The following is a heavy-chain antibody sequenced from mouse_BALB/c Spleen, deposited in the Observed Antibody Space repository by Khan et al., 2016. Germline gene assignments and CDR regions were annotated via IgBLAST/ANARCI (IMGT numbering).Heavy chain of an antibody. Sequence: QVQLKQSGPGLVAPSQTLSITCTVSGFSFTGHGVNWVRQPPGKGLEWLGMIWGDGRTDYNSALKSRLTIIKDNSESQVFLKMNSLQTDDTATYXCARDGETGWYFDVWGAGTTVTVSS. CDR1: GFSFTGHG. J-gene: IGHJ1*01. V-gene: IGHV2-6-7*01. CDR2: IWGDGRT. CDR3: ARDGETGWYFDV.